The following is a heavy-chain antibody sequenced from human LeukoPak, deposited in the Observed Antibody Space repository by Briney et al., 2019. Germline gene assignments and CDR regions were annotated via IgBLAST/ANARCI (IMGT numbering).Heavy chain of an antibody. V-gene: IGHV4-34*01. CDR1: GGSFSGYY. CDR2: INHSGST. Sequence: SETLSLTCAVYGGSFSGYYWSWIRQPPGKGLEWIGEINHSGSTNYNPSLKSRVTISVDTSKNQSSLKLSSVTAADTAVYYCAGKSRGYSYGSHWYFDLWGRGTLVTVSS. J-gene: IGHJ2*01. D-gene: IGHD5-18*01. CDR3: AGKSRGYSYGSHWYFDL.